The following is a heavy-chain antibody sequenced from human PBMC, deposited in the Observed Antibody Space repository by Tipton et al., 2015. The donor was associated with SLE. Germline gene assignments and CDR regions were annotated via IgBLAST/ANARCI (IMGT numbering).Heavy chain of an antibody. V-gene: IGHV3-30*04. J-gene: IGHJ4*02. Sequence: SLRLSCATSGSSFRSYAMHWVRQAPGKGLEWVALISFDGNSEKYADSVKGRFTISRDNAQNSLYLEMNGLRVEDTAVYYCGLVHWGQGTLVTVSS. D-gene: IGHD6-13*01. CDR2: ISFDGNSE. CDR1: GSSFRSYA. CDR3: GLVH.